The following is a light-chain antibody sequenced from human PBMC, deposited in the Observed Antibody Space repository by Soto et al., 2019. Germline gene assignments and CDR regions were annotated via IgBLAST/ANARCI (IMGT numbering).Light chain of an antibody. V-gene: IGKV3-15*01. CDR1: QSVSSN. CDR3: QQYNNWPPYT. CDR2: GAS. Sequence: EIVMTQSPATLSVSPGERATLSCRASQSVSSNLAWYQQKPGQAPRLLIYGASTRAAGIPARFSGSGSGTVLTLTISSLQSQDFAVYYCQQYNNWPPYTFGQGTKLEIK. J-gene: IGKJ2*01.